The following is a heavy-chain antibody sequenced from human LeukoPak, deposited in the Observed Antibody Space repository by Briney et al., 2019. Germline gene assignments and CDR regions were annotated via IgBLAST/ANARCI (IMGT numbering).Heavy chain of an antibody. D-gene: IGHD1-26*01. J-gene: IGHJ4*02. V-gene: IGHV1-58*02. Sequence: SVKVSCKASGFTFTSSAMQWVRQARGQRLEWIGWIVVGSGNTNYAQKFQEGVTITRDMSTSTAYMELSSLRSEDTAVYYCAAVVVGATGRFDYWGQGTLVTVSS. CDR2: IVVGSGNT. CDR3: AAVVVGATGRFDY. CDR1: GFTFTSSA.